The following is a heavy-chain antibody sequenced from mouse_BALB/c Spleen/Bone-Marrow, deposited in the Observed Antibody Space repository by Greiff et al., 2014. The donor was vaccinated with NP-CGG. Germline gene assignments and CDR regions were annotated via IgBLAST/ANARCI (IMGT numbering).Heavy chain of an antibody. CDR2: ISNLAYSI. D-gene: IGHD4-1*01. V-gene: IGHV5-15*02. Sequence: EVQRVESGGGLVQPGGSRKLSCAASGFTFSDYGMAGGRQGPGEGAEWVAFISNLAYSIYYADTVTGRFTISRENAKNTLYLEMSSLRSEDTAMYYCARKKLDAMDYWGQGTSVTVSS. CDR3: ARKKLDAMDY. J-gene: IGHJ4*01. CDR1: GFTFSDYG.